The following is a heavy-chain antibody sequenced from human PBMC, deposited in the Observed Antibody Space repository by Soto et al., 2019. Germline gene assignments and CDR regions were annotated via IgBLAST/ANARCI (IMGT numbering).Heavy chain of an antibody. J-gene: IGHJ6*02. CDR2: ISAYNGNT. V-gene: IGHV1-18*01. CDR3: ARVRGYDFWSGYYYYYYGMDV. Sequence: ASVKVSCKASGYTFTSYGISWVRQAPGQGLEWMGWISAYNGNTNYAQKLQGRVTMTTDTSTSTAYMELRSLRSDDTAVYYCARVRGYDFWSGYYYYYYGMDVWGQGTTVTVS. CDR1: GYTFTSYG. D-gene: IGHD3-3*01.